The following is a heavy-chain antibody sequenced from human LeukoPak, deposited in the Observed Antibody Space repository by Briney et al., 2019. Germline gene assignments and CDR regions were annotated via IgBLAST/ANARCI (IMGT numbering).Heavy chain of an antibody. CDR3: ARATLYDFWSGYYFPVRFDY. CDR2: IYHSEST. Sequence: SETLSLTCTVSGYSISSGYYWGWIRQPPGKGLEWIGSIYHSESTYYNPSLKSQVTISVHTSKNQFSLKLSSVTAADTAVYYCARATLYDFWSGYYFPVRFDYWGQGTLVTVSS. D-gene: IGHD3-3*01. CDR1: GYSISSGYY. J-gene: IGHJ4*02. V-gene: IGHV4-38-2*02.